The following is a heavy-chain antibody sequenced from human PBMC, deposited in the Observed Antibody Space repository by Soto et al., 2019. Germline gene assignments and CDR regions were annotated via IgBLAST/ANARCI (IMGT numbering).Heavy chain of an antibody. CDR3: TKAKLGRLFWYFDL. D-gene: IGHD6-13*01. Sequence: EVQLVQSGGGLVQPGWSLRLSCAASGFKFDDYAMHWVRQAPGKGLEWVSGISWSSANIDYADSVKGRFTISRDNAKNSLYLQMNSLRAEDPALYYCTKAKLGRLFWYFDLWGRGTLFTVSS. CDR2: ISWSSANI. J-gene: IGHJ2*01. CDR1: GFKFDDYA. V-gene: IGHV3-9*01.